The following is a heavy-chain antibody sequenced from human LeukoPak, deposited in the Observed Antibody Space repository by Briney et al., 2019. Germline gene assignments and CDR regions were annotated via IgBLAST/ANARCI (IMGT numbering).Heavy chain of an antibody. V-gene: IGHV4-38-2*01. D-gene: IGHD3-22*01. Sequence: SETPSLTCAVSAFSINSGYDWGWIRQPPGKGREWIGTVYHIGSTYYNPSLKRRVTMSVATSKNQFSLKVYSVTAADTAVYYCARLGSGYSYFDYWGQGTLVTVSS. CDR2: VYHIGST. J-gene: IGHJ4*02. CDR1: AFSINSGYD. CDR3: ARLGSGYSYFDY.